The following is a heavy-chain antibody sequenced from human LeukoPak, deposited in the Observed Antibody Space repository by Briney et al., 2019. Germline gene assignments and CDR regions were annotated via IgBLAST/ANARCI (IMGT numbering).Heavy chain of an antibody. CDR2: INHSGST. J-gene: IGHJ4*02. Sequence: SETLSLTCAVYGGSFSGYYWSWIRQPPGKGLEWIGEINHSGSTNYNPSLKSRVTISVDTSKNQFSLKLSSVTTADTAVYYCIQGAGWLIDYWGQGILVTVSS. CDR1: GGSFSGYY. D-gene: IGHD3-16*01. V-gene: IGHV4-34*03. CDR3: IQGAGWLIDY.